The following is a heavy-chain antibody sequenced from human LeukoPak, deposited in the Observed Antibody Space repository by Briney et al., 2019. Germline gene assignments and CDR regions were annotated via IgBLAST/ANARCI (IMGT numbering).Heavy chain of an antibody. J-gene: IGHJ4*02. V-gene: IGHV3-30-3*01. CDR2: ISYDGSNK. CDR1: GFTFSSYA. CDR3: ARDLRSWDFDY. D-gene: IGHD6-13*01. Sequence: PGRSLRLSCAASGFTFSSYAMHWVRQAPGKGLEWVAVISYDGSNKYYADSVKGRFTISRDNSRNTLYLQMNSLRAEDTAVYYCARDLRSWDFDYWGQGTLDTVSS.